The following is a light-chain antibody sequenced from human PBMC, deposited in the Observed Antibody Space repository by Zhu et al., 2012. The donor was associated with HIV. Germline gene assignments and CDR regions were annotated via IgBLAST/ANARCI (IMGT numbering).Light chain of an antibody. J-gene: IGKJ3*01. CDR2: DAS. Sequence: DVQLTQSPSFLSASVGDRVTITCRASESISRYLAWYQQKPGKAPKLLIYDASTLQSGSHRTFSGSGSGTEFTLTISSLQPEDFAIYYCQQLNTYPLFTF. V-gene: IGKV1-9*01. CDR3: QQLNTYPLFT. CDR1: ESISRY.